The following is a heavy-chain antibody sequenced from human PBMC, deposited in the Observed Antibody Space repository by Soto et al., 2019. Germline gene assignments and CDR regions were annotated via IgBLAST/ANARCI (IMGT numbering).Heavy chain of an antibody. CDR1: GHTLINYY. V-gene: IGHV1-46*01. CDR2: IDPSGNGT. Sequence: QVQLVQSGAEVKKPGASVKASCKTSGHTLINYYMHWVRQAPGQGLDWLGKIDPSGNGTSYAERFQGRITLTSDTSTKTVYVELSSLRSEDTAIYYCASNYYDSSGYLYWGQGTLVTVSS. D-gene: IGHD3-22*01. CDR3: ASNYYDSSGYLY. J-gene: IGHJ4*02.